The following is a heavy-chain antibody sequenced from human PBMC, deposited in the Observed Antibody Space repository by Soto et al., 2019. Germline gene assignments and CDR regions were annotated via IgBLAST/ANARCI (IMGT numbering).Heavy chain of an antibody. CDR2: ISAYNGNT. V-gene: IGHV1-18*01. D-gene: IGHD3-3*01. CDR1: GYTFTSYG. Sequence: ASVKVSCKASGYTFTSYGISWVRQAPGQGLEWMGWISAYNGNTNYAQKLQGRVTMTTDTSTSTAYMELRSLRSDDTAVYYCARLPPDTIFGVVIPSMDVWGKGTTVTVSS. CDR3: ARLPPDTIFGVVIPSMDV. J-gene: IGHJ6*03.